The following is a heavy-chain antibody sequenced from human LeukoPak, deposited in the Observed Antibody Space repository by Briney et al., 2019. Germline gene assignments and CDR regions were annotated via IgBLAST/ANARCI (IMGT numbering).Heavy chain of an antibody. CDR1: GGSISSSNW. CDR3: AREVAGAVDY. CDR2: VYHSGST. D-gene: IGHD6-13*01. Sequence: PSETLSLTCAVSGGSISSSNWWSWVRQPPGKGLEWIGEVYHSGSTIYNPSLKSRITISVDKSKNQFSLKLNSVTAADTAVYYCAREVAGAVDYWGQGTLVTVSS. J-gene: IGHJ4*02. V-gene: IGHV4-4*02.